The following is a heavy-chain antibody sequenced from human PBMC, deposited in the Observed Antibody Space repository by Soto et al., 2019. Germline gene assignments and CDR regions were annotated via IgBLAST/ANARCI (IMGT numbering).Heavy chain of an antibody. Sequence: SETLSLTCAVHGGSFSDFYWGWIRQSPGKGLEWLGEINHSGSTNYNPSLESRVTILLDTSKNQFSLNLNSVTAADTAVYYCARGKLGIYFYYGLDVWGQGTTVT. CDR3: ARGKLGIYFYYGLDV. J-gene: IGHJ6*02. CDR2: INHSGST. CDR1: GGSFSDFY. V-gene: IGHV4-34*01. D-gene: IGHD7-27*01.